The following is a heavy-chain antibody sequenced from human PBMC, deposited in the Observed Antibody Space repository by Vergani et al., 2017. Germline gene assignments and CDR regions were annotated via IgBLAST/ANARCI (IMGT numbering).Heavy chain of an antibody. CDR2: IYPADSDT. CDR1: EYSFGNYW. J-gene: IGHJ4*02. Sequence: EVALVQSGPEMRKPGESLKISYKGSEYSFGNYWIGWVRQMPGKGLECMGIIYPADSDTRYSPSFQGKVTISADKSISTAFLQWDSLKASDTALYYCARHTTYTDSWGQGTLVTVSS. CDR3: ARHTTYTDS. V-gene: IGHV5-51*01. D-gene: IGHD1-1*01.